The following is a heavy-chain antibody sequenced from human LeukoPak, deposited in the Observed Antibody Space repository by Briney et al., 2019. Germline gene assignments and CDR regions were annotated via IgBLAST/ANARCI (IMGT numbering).Heavy chain of an antibody. CDR2: INHSGST. Sequence: SETLSLTCAVYGGSFSGYYWSWIRQPPGKGLEWIGEINHSGSTNYNPSLKSRVTISVDTSKNQFSLKLSSVTAADTAVYYCARGRGCSGGSCYYGLNLFDYWGQGTLDTVSS. D-gene: IGHD2-15*01. V-gene: IGHV4-34*01. CDR3: ARGRGCSGGSCYYGLNLFDY. CDR1: GGSFSGYY. J-gene: IGHJ4*02.